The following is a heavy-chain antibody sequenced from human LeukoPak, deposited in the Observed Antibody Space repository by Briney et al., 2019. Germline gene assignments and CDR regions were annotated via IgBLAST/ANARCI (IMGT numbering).Heavy chain of an antibody. V-gene: IGHV3-30*02. CDR3: ARDSSSWYIVDYMDV. J-gene: IGHJ6*03. Sequence: GGSLRLSCVASGFTFSAYGMHWVRQAPGKGLEWVTYIQYHGNYKYYADSVKGRFTISRDNSKNTLYLQMNSLRAEDTAVYYCARDSSSWYIVDYMDVWGKGTTVTISS. CDR2: IQYHGNYK. CDR1: GFTFSAYG. D-gene: IGHD6-13*01.